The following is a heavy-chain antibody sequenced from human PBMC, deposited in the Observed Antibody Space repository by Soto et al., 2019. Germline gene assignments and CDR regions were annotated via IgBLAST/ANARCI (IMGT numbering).Heavy chain of an antibody. CDR2: IYYSGSA. D-gene: IGHD3-22*01. CDR3: ARALKEYYYDSSPYYYFDY. J-gene: IGHJ4*02. V-gene: IGHV4-30-4*01. CDR1: GGSISSGDYY. Sequence: SETLSLTCTVSGGSISSGDYYWNWIRQPPGKDLEWIGYIYYSGSAYYNPSLKSRVTMSVDKSKNQFSLKLNSVTAADTAVYYCARALKEYYYDSSPYYYFDYWGQGTLVTVSS.